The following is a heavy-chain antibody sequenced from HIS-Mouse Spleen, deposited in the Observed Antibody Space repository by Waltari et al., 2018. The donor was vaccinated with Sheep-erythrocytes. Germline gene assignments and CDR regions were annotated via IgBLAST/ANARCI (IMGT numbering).Heavy chain of an antibody. CDR3: ARGAYSSSWYPFQH. V-gene: IGHV3-30-3*01. Sequence: QVQLVESGGGVVQPGRSLSLSCAAAGFTFSSYARHWVRQAPGKGLEWVAVISYDGSNKYYADSVKGRFTISGDNSKNTLYLQMNSLRAEDTAVYYCARGAYSSSWYPFQHWGQGTLVTVSS. CDR2: ISYDGSNK. D-gene: IGHD6-13*01. CDR1: GFTFSSYA. J-gene: IGHJ1*01.